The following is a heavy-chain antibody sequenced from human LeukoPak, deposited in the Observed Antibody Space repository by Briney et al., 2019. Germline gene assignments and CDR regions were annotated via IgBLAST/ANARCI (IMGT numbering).Heavy chain of an antibody. CDR1: RFTFSKYA. CDR2: INSNGRRT. J-gene: IGHJ4*02. D-gene: IGHD3-10*02. Sequence: GGSLRLSCAASRFTFSKYAMSWVRQAPGKGLERITTINSNGRRTYYADSVKGRFTISRDNSKNTLSLQMNSLRAEDTAVYYCAKDVRGGDPDIEPTDHWGQGTLVIVSS. V-gene: IGHV3-23*01. CDR3: AKDVRGGDPDIEPTDH.